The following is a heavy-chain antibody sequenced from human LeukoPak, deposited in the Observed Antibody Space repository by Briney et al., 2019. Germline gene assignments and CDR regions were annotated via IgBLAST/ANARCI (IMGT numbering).Heavy chain of an antibody. CDR1: GFTFSSYE. V-gene: IGHV3-48*03. D-gene: IGHD6-25*01. CDR2: ISSSGSTI. Sequence: GGSLRLSCAASGFTFSSYEMHWVRQAPGKGLEWVSYISSSGSTIYYADSLKGRFTVSRGNAKNSLLLQMNSLRAEDTAVYYCARAGSIAAAGYVFDYWGQGTLATVSS. CDR3: ARAGSIAAAGYVFDY. J-gene: IGHJ4*02.